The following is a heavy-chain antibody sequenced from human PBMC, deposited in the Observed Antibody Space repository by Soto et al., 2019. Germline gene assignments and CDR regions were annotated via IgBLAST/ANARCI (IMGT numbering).Heavy chain of an antibody. CDR1: GFNFFSSA. Sequence: GGSLSLSCAASGFNFFSSAMSWGRQTPGGGLEWVSSISGRAEKTYYADSVKGRFTISRHISKGTLSLEMTSLRAEDSALYYCARSRDSDAWYSLDYWGQGTLVTVSS. CDR2: ISGRAEKT. CDR3: ARSRDSDAWYSLDY. J-gene: IGHJ4*02. V-gene: IGHV3-23*01. D-gene: IGHD6-19*01.